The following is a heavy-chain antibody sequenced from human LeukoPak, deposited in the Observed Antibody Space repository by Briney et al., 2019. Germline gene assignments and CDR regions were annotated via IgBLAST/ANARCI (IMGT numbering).Heavy chain of an antibody. V-gene: IGHV1-18*01. CDR1: GYTFTKNG. CDR2: ISPYNGNT. CDR3: AKDDYSDTSGRY. Sequence: VASVKVSCKASGYTFTKNGISWVRQAPGQGLEWMGWISPYNGNTNYAQKFQGRVTMTTDTSTSTAHMELRSLRSDDTAVYYCAKDDYSDTSGRYWGQGTLVTVSS. D-gene: IGHD3-22*01. J-gene: IGHJ4*02.